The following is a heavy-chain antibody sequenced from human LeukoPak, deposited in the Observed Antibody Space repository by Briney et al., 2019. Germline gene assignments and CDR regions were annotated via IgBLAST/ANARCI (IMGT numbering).Heavy chain of an antibody. J-gene: IGHJ4*02. CDR2: IKQDGSED. Sequence: GGSLRLSCAASGFTFSDYWMSWVRQAPGKGLEWVASIKQDGSEDYYVDSVKGRFTISRDNAKKSMYLQMNSLRADDTAVYYCARDGGYCSGGSCYWECRGQGTLVIVPT. D-gene: IGHD2-15*01. CDR3: ARDGGYCSGGSCYWEC. V-gene: IGHV3-7*01. CDR1: GFTFSDYW.